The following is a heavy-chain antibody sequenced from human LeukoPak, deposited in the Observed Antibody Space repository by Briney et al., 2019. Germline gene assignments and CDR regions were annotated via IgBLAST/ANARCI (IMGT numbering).Heavy chain of an antibody. V-gene: IGHV3-74*01. J-gene: IGHJ4*02. Sequence: GGSLRLSCAASGFTFSNHWMHSVRQAPGKALVWVSRINSDGNSTSYADSVKGRFTISRDNANNTLYLEMNSVRAEDTAVYYCARLPYRTGTIDHWGQGTLVTVSS. CDR2: INSDGNST. CDR1: GFTFSNHW. D-gene: IGHD3-16*02. CDR3: ARLPYRTGTIDH.